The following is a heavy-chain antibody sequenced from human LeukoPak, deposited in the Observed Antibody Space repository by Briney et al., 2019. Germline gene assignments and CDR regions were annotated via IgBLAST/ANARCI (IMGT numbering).Heavy chain of an antibody. Sequence: ASVKVSCKASGYTFTSYGISWVRQAPGQGLEWMGWISAYKGNTNYAQKLQGRVTMTTDTSTSTAYMELRSLRSDDTAVYYCARDYCTNGVCYMGYWGQGTLVTVSS. CDR3: ARDYCTNGVCYMGY. CDR2: ISAYKGNT. D-gene: IGHD2-8*01. CDR1: GYTFTSYG. V-gene: IGHV1-18*01. J-gene: IGHJ4*02.